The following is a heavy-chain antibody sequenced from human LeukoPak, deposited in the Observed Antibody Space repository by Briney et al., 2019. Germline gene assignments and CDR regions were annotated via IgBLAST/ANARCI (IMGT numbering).Heavy chain of an antibody. CDR3: AKASGWSPSNWFDP. J-gene: IGHJ5*02. Sequence: PGGSLRLSCAASGFTFSRYWMPWVRQAPGKGLVWVSRISTDGSRTDYADSVKGRFTFSRDNSKNTLYLQMNSLRAEDTAVYYCAKASGWSPSNWFDPWGQGTLVIVSS. CDR1: GFTFSRYW. V-gene: IGHV3-74*01. D-gene: IGHD6-19*01. CDR2: ISTDGSRT.